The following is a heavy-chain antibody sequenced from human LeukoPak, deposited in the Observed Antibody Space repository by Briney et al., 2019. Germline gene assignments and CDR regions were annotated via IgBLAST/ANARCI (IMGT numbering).Heavy chain of an antibody. D-gene: IGHD3-16*01. CDR2: IKSKIDGGTT. J-gene: IGHJ4*02. V-gene: IGHV3-15*01. Sequence: GGSLRLSCAASGFTFSNAWMTWVRQAPGKGLQWVGRIKSKIDGGTTDYAAPVKGRFTISRDDSKNTLYLQMNSLKTEDTAVYYCTTDGAWGTGRGYWGQGTLVTVSS. CDR3: TTDGAWGTGRGY. CDR1: GFTFSNAW.